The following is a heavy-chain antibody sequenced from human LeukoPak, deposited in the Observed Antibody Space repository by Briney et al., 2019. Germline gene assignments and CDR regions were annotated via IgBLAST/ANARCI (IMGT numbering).Heavy chain of an antibody. CDR1: GGTFSSYA. CDR2: IIPIFGTA. V-gene: IGHV1-69*13. CDR3: ASSSSSVLEGSYYYYYGMDV. D-gene: IGHD6-6*01. Sequence: SVKVSCKASGGTFSSYAISWVRQAPGQGLEWKGGIIPIFGTANYAQKFKGRVTITADESTSTAYMELSSLRSEDTAVYYCASSSSSVLEGSYYYYYGMDVWGQGTTVTVSS. J-gene: IGHJ6*02.